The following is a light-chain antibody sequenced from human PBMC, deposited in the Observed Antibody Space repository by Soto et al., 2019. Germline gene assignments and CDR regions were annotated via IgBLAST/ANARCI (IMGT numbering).Light chain of an antibody. V-gene: IGKV3-15*01. CDR1: QHVSSN. J-gene: IGKJ2*01. CDR3: QQYNKWPYT. CDR2: RAS. Sequence: EIVMTQSPATLSVSPGGSATLSCRASQHVSSNLAWYRQKPGQPPTLLIYRASTRSTGIPATFSGSGSGTGFTLTIGSLQSEDFAVYYCQQYNKWPYTFGQGT.